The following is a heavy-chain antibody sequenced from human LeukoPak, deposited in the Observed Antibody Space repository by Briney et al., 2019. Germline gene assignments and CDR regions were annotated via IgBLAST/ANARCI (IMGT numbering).Heavy chain of an antibody. V-gene: IGHV3-66*01. J-gene: IGHJ4*02. CDR2: IYSGGST. Sequence: GGSLRLSCAASGFTVSSNYMSWVRQAPGKGLEWVSVIYSGGSTYYADSVKGRFTISRDNSKNTLYLQMNSLRAEDTAVYYCASYRVRGVIIDYYFDYWGQGTLVTVSS. CDR3: ASYRVRGVIIDYYFDY. D-gene: IGHD3-10*01. CDR1: GFTVSSNY.